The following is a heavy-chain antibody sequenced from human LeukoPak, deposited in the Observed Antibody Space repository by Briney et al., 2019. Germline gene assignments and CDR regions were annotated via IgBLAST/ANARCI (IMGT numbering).Heavy chain of an antibody. CDR2: IRYDGNNK. Sequence: GSLRLSCAASGFTFSTYGMHWVRQAPGKGLEWVAVIRYDGNNKFYVDSVRGRFTISRDNSKNTLYLQMNSLRAEDTAVYYCASGGYSGYVTSDYWGQGTLVTVSS. J-gene: IGHJ4*02. V-gene: IGHV3-33*01. CDR3: ASGGYSGYVTSDY. D-gene: IGHD5-12*01. CDR1: GFTFSTYG.